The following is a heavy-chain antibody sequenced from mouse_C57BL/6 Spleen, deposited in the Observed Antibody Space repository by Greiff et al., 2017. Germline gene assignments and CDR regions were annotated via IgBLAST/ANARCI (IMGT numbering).Heavy chain of an antibody. CDR1: GYTFTDYE. Sequence: VQLQQPGAELVRPGASVTLSCKASGYTFTDYEMHWVKQTPVHGLEWIGAIDPETGGTAYNQKFKGKAILTADKSSSTVYMELRSLTSEDSAVYCCTRNYGTYPYAMDYWGQGTSVTVSS. CDR3: TRNYGTYPYAMDY. J-gene: IGHJ4*01. V-gene: IGHV1-15*01. CDR2: IDPETGGT. D-gene: IGHD2-1*01.